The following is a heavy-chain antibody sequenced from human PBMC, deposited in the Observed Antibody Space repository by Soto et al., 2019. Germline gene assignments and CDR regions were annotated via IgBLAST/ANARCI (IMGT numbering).Heavy chain of an antibody. CDR1: GGSISSGGYS. D-gene: IGHD3-10*01. CDR2: MYHSGST. V-gene: IGHV4-30-2*01. Sequence: SETLSLTCAVSGGSISSGGYSWSWIRRPPGKGLEWIGYMYHSGSTYYNPSLKSRVTISIDRSKNQFSLKLSSVTAADTAVYYCAREEYCYGSGAFFDYWGQGTLVTVSS. CDR3: AREEYCYGSGAFFDY. J-gene: IGHJ4*02.